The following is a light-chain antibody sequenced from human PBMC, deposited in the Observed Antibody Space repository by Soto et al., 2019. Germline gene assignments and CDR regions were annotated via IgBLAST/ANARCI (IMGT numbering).Light chain of an antibody. Sequence: QSALTQPASVSGSPGQSVTISCTGTSSDVGAYNYVSWYQQLPGKAPKLMIYDVTNRPSGVPDRFSGSKSGNTASLSISGLQAEDEADYYCSSYTTNSTVVFGGGTKVTVL. CDR2: DVT. V-gene: IGLV2-14*01. CDR1: SSDVGAYNY. J-gene: IGLJ3*02. CDR3: SSYTTNSTVV.